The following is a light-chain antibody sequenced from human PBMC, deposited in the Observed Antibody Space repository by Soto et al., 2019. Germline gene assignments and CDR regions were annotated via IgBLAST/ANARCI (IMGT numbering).Light chain of an antibody. CDR3: QQSYSTPWT. CDR1: QSISSY. CDR2: AAS. V-gene: IGKV1-39*01. Sequence: DIQMTQSPSSLSSSVGDRVTITCRASQSISSYLNWYQQIPGKAPKLLIYAASSLQSGVPSRFSGSGSGTDFTLTISSLQPEDFATYYCQQSYSTPWTFGQGTKVDI. J-gene: IGKJ1*01.